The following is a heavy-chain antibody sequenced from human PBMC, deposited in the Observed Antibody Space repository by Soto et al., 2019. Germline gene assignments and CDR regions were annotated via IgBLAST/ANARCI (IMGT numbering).Heavy chain of an antibody. CDR3: ARGDVPPGYCSGGSCYGDAFDI. CDR1: GGTFSSYA. Sequence: GASVKVSCKASGGTFSSYAISWVRQAPGQGLEWMGGIIPIFGTANYAQKFQGRVTITADESTSTAYMELSSLRSEDTAVYYCARGDVPPGYCSGGSCYGDAFDIWGQGTMVTVSS. D-gene: IGHD2-15*01. V-gene: IGHV1-69*13. CDR2: IIPIFGTA. J-gene: IGHJ3*02.